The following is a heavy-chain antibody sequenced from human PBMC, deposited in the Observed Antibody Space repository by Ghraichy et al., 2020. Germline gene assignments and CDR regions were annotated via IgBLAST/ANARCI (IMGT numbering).Heavy chain of an antibody. J-gene: IGHJ4*02. CDR3: AREALAGDY. Sequence: GESLRLSCAASGFTFSSYWMNWVRQVPGKGLEWVANIKQDGSEEHYLDSVKGRFTVSRDNAKSSLYLQMNSLRAEDTAVYYCAREALAGDYWGQGTLVTVSS. CDR2: IKQDGSEE. V-gene: IGHV3-7*01. CDR1: GFTFSSYW. D-gene: IGHD6-19*01.